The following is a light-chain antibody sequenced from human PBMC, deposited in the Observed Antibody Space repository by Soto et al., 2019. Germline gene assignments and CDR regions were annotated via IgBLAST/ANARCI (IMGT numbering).Light chain of an antibody. Sequence: ENVLTQSPVTLSLSPGERATFSCWASQSVSRNLALYQQKPGQAPRLLISGASSRAADIPDRFSGSGSGTDFTLTINRLEPEDFAVYYCQQYDSSPRTFGQGTKVDIK. CDR3: QQYDSSPRT. CDR1: QSVSRN. J-gene: IGKJ1*01. V-gene: IGKV3-20*01. CDR2: GAS.